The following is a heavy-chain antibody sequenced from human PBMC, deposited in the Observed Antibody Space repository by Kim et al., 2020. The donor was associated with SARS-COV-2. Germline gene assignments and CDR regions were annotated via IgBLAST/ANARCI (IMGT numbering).Heavy chain of an antibody. J-gene: IGHJ4*02. CDR1: GASISSGGYY. D-gene: IGHD3-10*01. CDR3: AIDRHYGSGTFDY. Sequence: SETLSLTCTVSGASISSGGYYWSWIRQHPGQGLEWIGNIYYDGRTYYNRSLKTRPTMSVDTSKNQFSLKLTSVTAADTAVYYCAIDRHYGSGTFDYCGQG. V-gene: IGHV4-31*03. CDR2: IYYDGRT.